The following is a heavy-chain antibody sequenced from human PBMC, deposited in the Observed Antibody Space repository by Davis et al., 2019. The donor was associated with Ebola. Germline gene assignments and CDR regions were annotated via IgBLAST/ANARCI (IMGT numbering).Heavy chain of an antibody. CDR1: GFTFSNYA. CDR2: ITGGGDST. Sequence: GESLKISCAASGFTFSNYAMSWVRQGPGKGLEWVSAITGGGDSTYHADSVKGRFTISRDNSKNTLYLQMNSLRAGDTAVYYCARAGVGAVYGMDVWGKGTTVTVSS. CDR3: ARAGVGAVYGMDV. J-gene: IGHJ6*04. D-gene: IGHD1-26*01. V-gene: IGHV3-23*01.